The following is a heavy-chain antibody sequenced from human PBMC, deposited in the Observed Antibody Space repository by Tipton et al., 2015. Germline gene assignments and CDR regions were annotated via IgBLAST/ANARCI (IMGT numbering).Heavy chain of an antibody. CDR3: ANVAIGFKSLGKRGLKNWFDP. V-gene: IGHV3-23*01. J-gene: IGHJ5*02. Sequence: SLRLSCAASGFTFSSYGMSWVRQAPGKGLEWVSGISGSGGSTYYADSVKGRFTISRDNSKNTLYLQMNSLRAEDTAVYYCANVAIGFKSLGKRGLKNWFDPWGQGTLVTVSS. CDR1: GFTFSSYG. D-gene: IGHD5-24*01. CDR2: ISGSGGST.